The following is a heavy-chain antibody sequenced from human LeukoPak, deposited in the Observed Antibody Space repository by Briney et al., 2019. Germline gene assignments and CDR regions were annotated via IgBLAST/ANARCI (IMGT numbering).Heavy chain of an antibody. CDR2: ISSSGSTI. V-gene: IGHV3-48*03. CDR1: GFTFSSYE. D-gene: IGHD3-22*01. Sequence: GGSLRLSCAASGFTFSSYEMNWVRQAPGKGLEWVSYISSSGSTIYYAGSVKGRFTISRDNAKNSLYLQMNSLRAEDTAVYYCARDPPARRWDSSGLKGDYWGQGTLVTVSS. CDR3: ARDPPARRWDSSGLKGDY. J-gene: IGHJ4*02.